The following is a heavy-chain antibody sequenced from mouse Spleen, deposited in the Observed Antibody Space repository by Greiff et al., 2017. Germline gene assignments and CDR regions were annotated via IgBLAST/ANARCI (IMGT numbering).Heavy chain of an antibody. Sequence: QVQLQQSGPGLVQPSQSLSITCTVSGFSLTSYGVHWLRQSPGKGLEWLGVIWSGGSTDYNAAFISRLSISKDNSKSQVFFKMNSLQADDTAIYYWARNFYYYGSSYCYVDYWGQGTTRTVSS. CDR3: ARNFYYYGSSYCYVDY. J-gene: IGHJ2*01. CDR2: IWSGGST. D-gene: IGHD1-1*01. V-gene: IGHV2-2*01. CDR1: GFSLTSYG.